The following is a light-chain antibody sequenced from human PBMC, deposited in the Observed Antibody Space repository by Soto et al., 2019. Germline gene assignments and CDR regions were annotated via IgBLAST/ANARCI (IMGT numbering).Light chain of an antibody. V-gene: IGKV1-5*01. CDR2: DAS. J-gene: IGKJ1*01. CDR1: QSISSW. Sequence: DFQMTQSPSTLSASVGDIVTITCRASQSISSWLAWYQQKPGKAPKLLIYDASSLESGVPSRFSGSGSGTEFTLTISSLQPDDFATYYCQQYNSYSGTFGQGTKV. CDR3: QQYNSYSGT.